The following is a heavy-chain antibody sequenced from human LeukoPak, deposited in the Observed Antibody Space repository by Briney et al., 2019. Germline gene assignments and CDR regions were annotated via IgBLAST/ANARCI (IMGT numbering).Heavy chain of an antibody. CDR2: IRYGGSNK. Sequence: GGSLRLSCAASGFTFSSYGMHWVRQAPGKGLEWVAFIRYGGSNKYYADSVKGRFTISRDNSKNTLYLQMNSLRAEDTAVYYCAKESDSSSWVTIDYWGQGTLVTVSS. CDR3: AKESDSSSWVTIDY. J-gene: IGHJ4*02. D-gene: IGHD6-13*01. CDR1: GFTFSSYG. V-gene: IGHV3-30*02.